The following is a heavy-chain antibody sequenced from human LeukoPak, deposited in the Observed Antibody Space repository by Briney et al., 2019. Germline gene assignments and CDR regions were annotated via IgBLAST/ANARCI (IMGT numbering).Heavy chain of an antibody. CDR1: GGSISSSSYY. CDR3: AREAQQQLGPNFDY. V-gene: IGHV4-39*02. D-gene: IGHD6-13*01. J-gene: IGHJ4*02. Sequence: PSETLSLTCTVFGGSISSSSYYWGWIRQPPGKGLEWIGSIYYSGSTYYNPSLKSRVTISVDTSKNQFSLKLSSVTAADTAVYYCAREAQQQLGPNFDYWGQGTLVTVSS. CDR2: IYYSGST.